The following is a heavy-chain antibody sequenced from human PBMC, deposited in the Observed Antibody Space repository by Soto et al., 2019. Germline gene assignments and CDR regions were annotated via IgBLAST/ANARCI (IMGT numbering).Heavy chain of an antibody. J-gene: IGHJ4*02. CDR2: ISGSGGST. V-gene: IGHV3-23*01. D-gene: IGHD3-22*01. CDR3: AKRFAREGLIVVVPFDY. CDR1: GFTFSSYA. Sequence: GGSLRLSCAASGFTFSSYAMSWVRQAPGKGLEWVSAISGSGGSTYYADSVKGRFTISRDNSKNTLYLQMNSLRAEDTAVYYCAKRFAREGLIVVVPFDYWGQGTLVTVSS.